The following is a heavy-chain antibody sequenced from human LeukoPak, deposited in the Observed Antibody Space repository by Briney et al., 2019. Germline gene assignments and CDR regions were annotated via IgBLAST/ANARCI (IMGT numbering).Heavy chain of an antibody. CDR3: AKSLGGYNTGDYYYYGMGV. CDR1: GFTFNNYG. V-gene: IGHV3-30*18. D-gene: IGHD5-24*01. Sequence: GGSLRLSCAASGFTFNNYGMHWVRQAPGKGLEWVAVISSDGTQKYYADSVKGRVTISGDDFKKTVYLQMNSLRGEDTAVYYCAKSLGGYNTGDYYYYGMGVWGQGTTVSVSS. J-gene: IGHJ6*02. CDR2: ISSDGTQK.